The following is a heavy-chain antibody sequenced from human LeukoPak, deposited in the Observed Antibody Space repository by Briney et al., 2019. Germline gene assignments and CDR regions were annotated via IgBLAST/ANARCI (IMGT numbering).Heavy chain of an antibody. CDR1: GVSIRSDY. V-gene: IGHV4-59*01. J-gene: IGHJ5*02. D-gene: IGHD4-23*01. CDR3: VRDRRVVTGNVFVDNRFEP. CDR2: IHDSGSS. Sequence: PSETLSLTCTVSGVSIRSDYWSWIRQPPGKGLEWIGYIHDSGSSNYNPSLKSRVTISVDMAKNQLSLKLSSVTAADTAIYYCVRDRRVVTGNVFVDNRFEPWGQGTLVTVSS.